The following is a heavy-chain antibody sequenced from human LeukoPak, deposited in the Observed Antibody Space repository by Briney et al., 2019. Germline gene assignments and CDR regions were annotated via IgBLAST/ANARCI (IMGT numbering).Heavy chain of an antibody. CDR1: GYTFTGYY. D-gene: IGHD2-21*02. Sequence: AASVKVSCKASGYTFTGYYMHWVRQAPGQGLEWMGRINPNSGGTNYAQKFQGRVTMTRDTSISTAYMELSRLRSDDTAVYYCAREYCGGDCYFDYWGQGTLVTVSS. CDR3: AREYCGGDCYFDY. J-gene: IGHJ4*02. CDR2: INPNSGGT. V-gene: IGHV1-2*06.